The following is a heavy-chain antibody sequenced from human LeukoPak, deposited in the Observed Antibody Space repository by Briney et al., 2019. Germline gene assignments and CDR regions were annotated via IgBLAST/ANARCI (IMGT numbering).Heavy chain of an antibody. CDR2: IRYDGTNK. CDR3: ARGPLYNILTGFKIAEKNFDY. Sequence: GGSLRLSCAASGFTFSSYGMHWVRQAPGKGLEWVTFIRYDGTNKYFADSVKGRFTISRDNSKNTLYLQMNSLRAEDTAVYYCARGPLYNILTGFKIAEKNFDYWGQGTLVTVSS. V-gene: IGHV3-30*02. CDR1: GFTFSSYG. D-gene: IGHD3-9*01. J-gene: IGHJ4*02.